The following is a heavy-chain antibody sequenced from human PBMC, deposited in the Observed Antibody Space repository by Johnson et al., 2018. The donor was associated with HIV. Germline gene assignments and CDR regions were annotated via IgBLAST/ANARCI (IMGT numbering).Heavy chain of an antibody. CDR3: TTVAAFGAFDI. J-gene: IGHJ3*02. D-gene: IGHD3-16*01. CDR1: GFTFSDYY. V-gene: IGHV3-15*01. CDR2: IKTKTEGGTT. Sequence: EVQLVESGGGLVKPGGSLRLSCAASGFTFSDYYMHWIRQAPGKGREGVGRIKTKTEGGTTNSADPVKGRFTISRDDSKKTLYLQMNSLKTEDTAIYYCTTVAAFGAFDIWGQGTMVTVSS.